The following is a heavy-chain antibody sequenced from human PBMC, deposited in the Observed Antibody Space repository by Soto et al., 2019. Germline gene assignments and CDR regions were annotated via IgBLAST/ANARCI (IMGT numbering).Heavy chain of an antibody. D-gene: IGHD6-13*01. CDR2: IFYSGST. V-gene: IGHV4-59*08. Sequence: SETLSLTCTVSGGSISSYYWSWIRQPPGKGLEWIGYIFYSGSTNYNPSLKSRVTISVDTSKNQFSLKLSSVTAADTAVYYCARRQSSSWYGLWGQGTLVTVSS. CDR1: GGSISSYY. J-gene: IGHJ4*02. CDR3: ARRQSSSWYGL.